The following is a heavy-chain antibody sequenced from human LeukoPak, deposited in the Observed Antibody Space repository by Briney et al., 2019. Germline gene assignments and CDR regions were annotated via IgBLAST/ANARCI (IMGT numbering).Heavy chain of an antibody. CDR2: IYYSGST. J-gene: IGHJ4*02. V-gene: IGHV4-30-4*07. CDR3: AGGRDGYNP. CDR1: GGSISSGGYS. Sequence: SETLSLTCAVSGGSISSGGYSWSWIRQPPGKGLEWIGYIYYSGSTYYNPSLKSRVTISVDTSKNQFSLKLSSVTAADTAVYYCAGGRDGYNPWGQGTLVTVSS. D-gene: IGHD5-24*01.